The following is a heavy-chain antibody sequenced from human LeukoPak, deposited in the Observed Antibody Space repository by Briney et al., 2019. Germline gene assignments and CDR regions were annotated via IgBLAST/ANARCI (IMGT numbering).Heavy chain of an antibody. CDR2: ITCGGDST. CDR3: AKRLLMLIYS. V-gene: IGHV3-23*01. D-gene: IGHD2-15*01. CDR1: GFPFSNYM. J-gene: IGHJ4*02. Sequence: GGSLRLSCAASGFPFSNYMMSWMRRVPGKGREWVSTITCGGDSTYYAYRLKGPFTISIHNSKNQRYLQMNSLRVEDTAVYYCAKRLLMLIYSWGQGTLVTVPS.